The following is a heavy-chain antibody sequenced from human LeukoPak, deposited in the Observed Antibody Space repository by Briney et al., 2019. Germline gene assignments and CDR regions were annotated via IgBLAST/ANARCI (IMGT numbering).Heavy chain of an antibody. J-gene: IGHJ4*02. Sequence: KPSETLSLTCTVSGGSISSYYWSWIRQPPGKGLEWIGYIYYSGSTNYNPSLKSRVTISVDTSKNQFSLKLSSVTAADTAVYYCARDLGYGVAYFDYWGQGTLVTVSS. D-gene: IGHD4-17*01. CDR1: GGSISSYY. CDR3: ARDLGYGVAYFDY. V-gene: IGHV4-59*12. CDR2: IYYSGST.